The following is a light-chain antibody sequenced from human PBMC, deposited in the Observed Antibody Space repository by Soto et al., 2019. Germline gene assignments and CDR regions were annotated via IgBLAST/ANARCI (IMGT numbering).Light chain of an antibody. Sequence: QSVLTQPASVSGSPGQSITISCTGTGSDVGVYDYASWYQHHPGKAPKLVIYEVSNRPSGVSNRFSGSKSGNTASLTISGLQAEDEADYYCKSYTTYSTYVFGVGTKLTVL. J-gene: IGLJ1*01. CDR3: KSYTTYSTYV. V-gene: IGLV2-14*01. CDR2: EVS. CDR1: GSDVGVYDY.